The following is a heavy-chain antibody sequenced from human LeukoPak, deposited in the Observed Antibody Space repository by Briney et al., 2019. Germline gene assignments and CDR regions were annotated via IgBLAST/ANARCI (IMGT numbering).Heavy chain of an antibody. Sequence: PGGSLRLSCAASGFTFSSYGMHWVRQAPGKGLEWVAVISYDGSNKYYADSVKGRFTISRDNSKNTLYLQMNSLRAEDTAVYYCARDTATVTIDYWGQGTLVTVSS. D-gene: IGHD4-17*01. CDR3: ARDTATVTIDY. CDR2: ISYDGSNK. V-gene: IGHV3-30*03. CDR1: GFTFSSYG. J-gene: IGHJ4*02.